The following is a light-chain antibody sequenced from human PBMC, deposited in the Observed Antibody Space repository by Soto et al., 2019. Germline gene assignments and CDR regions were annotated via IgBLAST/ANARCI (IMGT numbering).Light chain of an antibody. J-gene: IGKJ2*01. V-gene: IGKV3-20*01. CDR2: GAS. Sequence: EIVLTQSPGTLSLSPGERATLSSRASKMFSSSYLAWYQQKPGQAPRLLIYGASSRATGIPDRFSGSGSGTDFTLTITRLEPEDFAVYYCQQYGDSPRYTFGQGTKLEIK. CDR1: KMFSSSY. CDR3: QQYGDSPRYT.